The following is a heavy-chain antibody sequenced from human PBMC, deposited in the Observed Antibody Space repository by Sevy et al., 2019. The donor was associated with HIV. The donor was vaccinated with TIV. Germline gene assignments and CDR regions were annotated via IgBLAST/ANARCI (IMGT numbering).Heavy chain of an antibody. J-gene: IGHJ4*02. Sequence: ASVKVSCKVSGNTLTQLSMHWVRQVPGKGLEWMGSFDPEDEERIYAQKFQGRVTMTEDTSTDTAYMELGSLKSEDTAVYYCATTKDYYENSGDPFDYWGQGTLVTVSS. CDR1: GNTLTQLS. D-gene: IGHD3-22*01. CDR2: FDPEDEER. V-gene: IGHV1-24*01. CDR3: ATTKDYYENSGDPFDY.